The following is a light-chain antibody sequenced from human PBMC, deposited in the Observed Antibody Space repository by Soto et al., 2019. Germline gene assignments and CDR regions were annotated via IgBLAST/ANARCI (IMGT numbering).Light chain of an antibody. J-gene: IGKJ5*01. Sequence: EIVLTQSPGTLSLSPGERATLSCRASQSVNTNYLAWYQQKSGQAPRLLIYVSSSRATGIPDRFSGSGSGTDFTLTISRLEPEDFAAYFGQQYGSSPITFGQGTRLEIK. CDR3: QQYGSSPIT. V-gene: IGKV3-20*01. CDR2: VSS. CDR1: QSVNTNY.